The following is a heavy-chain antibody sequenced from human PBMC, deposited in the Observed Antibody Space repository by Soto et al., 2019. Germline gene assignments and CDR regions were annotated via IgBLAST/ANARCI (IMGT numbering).Heavy chain of an antibody. CDR2: INPRVGDT. V-gene: IGHV1-2*02. J-gene: IGHJ6*02. Sequence: QVQLVQSGAELKEPGDSVSVSCEASGYTFTAYYIHWVRQAPGQGLEWMGWINPRVGDTSYAQDFQGRVSMTRDTSISTVYMELSRLTSDDTAIYYCARNMDYYYGPGSGNGHGFWGQGTTVTVFS. CDR3: ARNMDYYYGPGSGNGHGF. CDR1: GYTFTAYY. D-gene: IGHD3-10*01.